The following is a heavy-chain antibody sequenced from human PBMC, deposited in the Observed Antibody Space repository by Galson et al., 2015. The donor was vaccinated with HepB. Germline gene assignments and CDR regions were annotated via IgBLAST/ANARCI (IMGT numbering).Heavy chain of an antibody. Sequence: PALVKPTQTLTPTCTFSGFSVHPAGACVGWIRQPPGKALKWLALFYWDDEKPYNQFLKSTRSLTKDASKTQVALMITDMDPGDTATYSCAHRPLTFRSDRGGYWNYFDNWGQGTLVVVSS. CDR2: FYWDDEK. CDR1: GFSVHPAGAC. V-gene: IGHV2-5*02. J-gene: IGHJ4*02. D-gene: IGHD2-21*01. CDR3: AHRPLTFRSDRGGYWNYFDN.